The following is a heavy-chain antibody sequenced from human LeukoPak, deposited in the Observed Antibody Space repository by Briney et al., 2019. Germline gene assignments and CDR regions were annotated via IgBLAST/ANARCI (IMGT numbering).Heavy chain of an antibody. Sequence: GGSLRLSCAASGFTFSSYSMSWVRQVPGKGLEWVSGISGTGGITYYADSVRGRFTISRDDSMNTLYLQMNSLRAEDTAVYFCTKASLYCSRTSCFSENWGQGTLVTVSS. D-gene: IGHD2-2*01. CDR1: GFTFSSYS. V-gene: IGHV3-23*01. J-gene: IGHJ4*02. CDR3: TKASLYCSRTSCFSEN. CDR2: ISGTGGIT.